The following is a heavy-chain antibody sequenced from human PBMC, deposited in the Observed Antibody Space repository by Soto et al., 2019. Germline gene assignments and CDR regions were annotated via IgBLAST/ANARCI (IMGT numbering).Heavy chain of an antibody. CDR2: VKQDGSEK. J-gene: IGHJ4*02. D-gene: IGHD5-12*01. CDR3: TIDGRGGDY. Sequence: GGSLRLSCVASGFTFSSDWMNWVRQAPGMGLEWVANVKQDGSEKYYVDSVKGRFTISRDNAKNSLYLQMNSLRAEDTAVYYCTIDGRGGDYWGQGTLVTVSS. CDR1: GFTFSSDW. V-gene: IGHV3-7*01.